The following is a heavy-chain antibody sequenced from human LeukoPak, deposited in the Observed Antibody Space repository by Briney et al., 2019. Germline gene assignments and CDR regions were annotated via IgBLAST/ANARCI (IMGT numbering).Heavy chain of an antibody. Sequence: GGSLGLSCAASGFTFSDYYMSWIRQAPGKGLEWVSYISSSGSTIYYADSVKGRFTISRDNAKNSLYLQMNSLRAEDTAVYYCARNYCSGGSCYYDYWGQGTLVTVSS. V-gene: IGHV3-11*01. J-gene: IGHJ4*02. CDR1: GFTFSDYY. CDR3: ARNYCSGGSCYYDY. CDR2: ISSSGSTI. D-gene: IGHD2-15*01.